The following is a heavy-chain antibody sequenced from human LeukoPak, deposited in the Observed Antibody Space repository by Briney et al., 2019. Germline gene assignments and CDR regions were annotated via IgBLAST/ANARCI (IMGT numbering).Heavy chain of an antibody. D-gene: IGHD1-26*01. V-gene: IGHV3-23*01. CDR1: GFTFGNYG. Sequence: GGSLRLSCAASGFTFGNYGMHWVRQAPGKGLEWVSGISGSGDNTLYADSVKGRFTISRDNSKNTLYLEMNSLRAEDTAIYYCAKMKGHPLPKYYMDVWGQGTTVTVSS. CDR3: AKMKGHPLPKYYMDV. CDR2: ISGSGDNT. J-gene: IGHJ6*01.